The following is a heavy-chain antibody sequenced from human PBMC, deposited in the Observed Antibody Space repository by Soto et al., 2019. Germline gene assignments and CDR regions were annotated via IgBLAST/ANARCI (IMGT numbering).Heavy chain of an antibody. CDR3: AKDLRGGKRVPAAMIMSNWFDP. Sequence: GGSLRLSCAASGFTFSSYAMSWVRQAPGKGLEWVSAISGSGGSTYYADSVKGRFTISRDNSKNTLYLQMNSLRAEDTAVYYCAKDLRGGKRVPAAMIMSNWFDPWGQGTLVTVSS. J-gene: IGHJ5*02. CDR2: ISGSGGST. CDR1: GFTFSSYA. V-gene: IGHV3-23*01. D-gene: IGHD2-2*01.